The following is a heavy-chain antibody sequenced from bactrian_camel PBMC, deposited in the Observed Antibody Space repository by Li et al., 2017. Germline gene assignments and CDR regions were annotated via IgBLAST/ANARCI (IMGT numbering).Heavy chain of an antibody. CDR2: LYINSGDT. CDR1: KYSFDARC. V-gene: IGHV3-3*01. D-gene: IGHD1*01. Sequence: HVQLVESGAVSVQAGGSLSLSCKGFKYSFDARCVGWFRLVPGKVREPVAALYINSGDTFIADSVKGRFAISQDDAKNLLYLQMDSLRPEDNGRYYCAADAGNCYEWRGRNFRFWGHGTQVTVS. CDR3: AADAGNCYEWRGRNFRF. J-gene: IGHJ6*01.